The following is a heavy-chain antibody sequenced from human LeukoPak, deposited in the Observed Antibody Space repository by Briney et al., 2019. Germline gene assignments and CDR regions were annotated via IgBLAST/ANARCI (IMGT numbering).Heavy chain of an antibody. CDR1: GGTFSSYA. CDR3: ARDGNSPLAFDY. CDR2: IIPILGIA. D-gene: IGHD4-23*01. Sequence: GASVKVSCKASGGTFSSYAISWVRQAPGQGLEWMGRIIPILGIANYALKFQGRVTITADKSTSTAYMELSSLRSEDTAVYYCARDGNSPLAFDYWGQGTLVTVSS. J-gene: IGHJ4*02. V-gene: IGHV1-69*04.